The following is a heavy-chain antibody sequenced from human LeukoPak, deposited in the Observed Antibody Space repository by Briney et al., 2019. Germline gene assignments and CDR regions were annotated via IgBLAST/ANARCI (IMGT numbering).Heavy chain of an antibody. Sequence: GGSLRLSCATSGFTFSNNYMSWVRQAPGKGLECVSVIDSAGSTYYAASVKGRFTISRDISKDALFLLMNSLTAEDTAVYYCARVGYTSSWGERFYFDYWGLGTVVTVSS. D-gene: IGHD6-13*01. V-gene: IGHV3-66*01. CDR1: GFTFSNNY. CDR2: IDSAGST. J-gene: IGHJ4*02. CDR3: ARVGYTSSWGERFYFDY.